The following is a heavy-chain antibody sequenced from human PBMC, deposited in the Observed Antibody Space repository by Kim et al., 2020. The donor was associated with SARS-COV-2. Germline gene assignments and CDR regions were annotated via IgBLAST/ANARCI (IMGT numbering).Heavy chain of an antibody. CDR3: ARVDMGRHFDY. V-gene: IGHV1-46*01. Sequence: SYAPNFQDTVTTTRDTSTSTVCMELSSLRSDDPAMYYCARVDMGRHFDYWGQGTLVTVSS. J-gene: IGHJ4*02. D-gene: IGHD3-16*01.